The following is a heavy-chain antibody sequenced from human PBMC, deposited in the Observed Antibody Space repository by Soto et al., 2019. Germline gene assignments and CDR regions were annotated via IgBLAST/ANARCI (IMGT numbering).Heavy chain of an antibody. D-gene: IGHD3-10*01. J-gene: IGHJ5*02. Sequence: QVQLQESGPGLVRPSQTLSLSCTVSGGSISNSANHWSWIRQHPGEGLDWIGYIYYSGGTYYSPSLKGRVTMSIDASKNQFSLKLSSVTAADTAVYYCAKGVRGVPNWFDPWCQGTLVTVSS. CDR3: AKGVRGVPNWFDP. CDR1: GGSISNSANH. V-gene: IGHV4-31*03. CDR2: IYYSGGT.